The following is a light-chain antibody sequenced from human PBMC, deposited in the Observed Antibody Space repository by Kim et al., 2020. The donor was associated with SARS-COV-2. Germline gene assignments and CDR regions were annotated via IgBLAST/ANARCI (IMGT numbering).Light chain of an antibody. Sequence: SYELTQPPSVSVSPGQTASITCSGDKLGDKYACWYQQKPGQSPVLVIYEGTERPSGIPERFSGSKSGTTATLTISGTQAIDEADYYCQAWDNRTVIFGGGTQLTVL. V-gene: IGLV3-1*01. J-gene: IGLJ2*01. CDR2: EGT. CDR1: KLGDKY. CDR3: QAWDNRTVI.